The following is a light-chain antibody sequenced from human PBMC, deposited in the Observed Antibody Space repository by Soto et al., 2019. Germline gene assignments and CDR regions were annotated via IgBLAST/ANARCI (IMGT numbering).Light chain of an antibody. CDR3: QAYDYCLTAFV. V-gene: IGLV1-40*01. Sequence: QAVVTQPPSVSGAPGQRVTISCTGNNSNLGAGYDVHWYQQLPGAAPKLVIFGNRNRPSGVPERFSGSKSGTSASLAITGLQAEDEADYYCQAYDYCLTAFVFGGGTKLNVL. J-gene: IGLJ3*02. CDR1: NSNLGAGYD. CDR2: GNR.